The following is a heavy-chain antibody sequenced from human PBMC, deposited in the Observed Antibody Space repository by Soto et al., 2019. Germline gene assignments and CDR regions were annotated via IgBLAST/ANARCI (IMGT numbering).Heavy chain of an antibody. CDR2: ISYDGSNK. Sequence: QVQLVESGGGVVQPWRSLRLSCAASGFTFSSYGMHWVRQAPGKGLEWVAVISYDGSNKYYADSVKGRFTISRDNSKNTLYLQMNSLRAEDTAVYYCANSPSYYYGMDVWGQGTTVTVSS. V-gene: IGHV3-30*18. CDR1: GFTFSSYG. J-gene: IGHJ6*02. CDR3: ANSPSYYYGMDV.